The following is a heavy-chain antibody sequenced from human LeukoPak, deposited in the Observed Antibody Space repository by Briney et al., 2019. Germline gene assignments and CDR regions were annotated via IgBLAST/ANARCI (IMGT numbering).Heavy chain of an antibody. CDR2: MNPNSGNT. CDR3: ARGDFGDYFLDY. Sequence: ASVKVSCKASGYTFSSYDINWVRQATGQGLEWMGWMNPNSGNTDYAQRFQGRVTMTRNTSISTAYMELSSLRSEDTAVYYCARGDFGDYFLDYWGQGTLVTVSS. CDR1: GYTFSSYD. V-gene: IGHV1-8*01. J-gene: IGHJ4*02. D-gene: IGHD4-17*01.